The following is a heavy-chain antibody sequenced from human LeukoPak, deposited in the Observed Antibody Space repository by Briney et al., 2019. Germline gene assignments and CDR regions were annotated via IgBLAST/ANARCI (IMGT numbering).Heavy chain of an antibody. CDR3: ARVTALGTANDY. Sequence: PSETLSLTCTVSGGSISSTTYYWGRIRQPPGKGLEWIGSLHYSVNTYYNPSVKSRVTISVDTSKNQFSLKLTSVTAADTAVYYCARVTALGTANDYWGQGTLVTVSS. D-gene: IGHD2-21*02. CDR2: LHYSVNT. J-gene: IGHJ4*02. V-gene: IGHV4-39*01. CDR1: GGSISSTTYY.